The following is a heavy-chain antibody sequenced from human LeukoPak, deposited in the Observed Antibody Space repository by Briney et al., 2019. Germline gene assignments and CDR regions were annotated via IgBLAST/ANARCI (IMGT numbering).Heavy chain of an antibody. V-gene: IGHV1-18*04. CDR1: GYTFTSYA. D-gene: IGHD5-18*01. J-gene: IGHJ4*02. CDR2: ISGYNGNT. Sequence: ASVKVSCKASGYTFTSYAIGWARQAPGQGLEWMGWISGYNGNTNYAQKLQGRVTLTTDTSTSTAYMELRSLRSDDAAIYYCARNVDTSMVTLWYFDYWGQGTLVTVSS. CDR3: ARNVDTSMVTLWYFDY.